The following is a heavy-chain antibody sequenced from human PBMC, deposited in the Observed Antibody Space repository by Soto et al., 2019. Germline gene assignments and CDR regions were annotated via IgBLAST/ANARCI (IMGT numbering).Heavy chain of an antibody. Sequence: GGSLRLSCAASGFTFSSYGMHWVRQAPGKGLEWVAVISYDGSNKYYADSVKGRFTISRDNSKNTPYLQMNSLRAEDTAVYYCARRTSSSSYSGMDVWGQGTTVTVSS. CDR2: ISYDGSNK. V-gene: IGHV3-30*03. CDR3: ARRTSSSSYSGMDV. J-gene: IGHJ6*02. CDR1: GFTFSSYG. D-gene: IGHD6-6*01.